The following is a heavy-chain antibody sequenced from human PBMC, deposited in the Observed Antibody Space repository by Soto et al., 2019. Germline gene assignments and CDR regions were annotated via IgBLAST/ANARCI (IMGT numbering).Heavy chain of an antibody. J-gene: IGHJ4*02. CDR1: GFTSSSYS. CDR3: ARDKAARDLWFGELL. D-gene: IGHD3-10*01. CDR2: ISSSSSTI. Sequence: HPGGSLRLSCAASGFTSSSYSMNWVRQAPGKGLEWVSYISSSSSTIYYADSVKGRFTISRDNAKNSLYLQMNSLRAEDTAVYYCARDKAARDLWFGELLWGQGTLVTVPS. V-gene: IGHV3-48*01.